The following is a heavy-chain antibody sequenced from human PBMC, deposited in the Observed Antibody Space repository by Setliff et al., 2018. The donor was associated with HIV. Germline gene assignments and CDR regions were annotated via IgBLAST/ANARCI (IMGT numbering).Heavy chain of an antibody. CDR3: ASGFVLRPFFRGGMDV. J-gene: IGHJ6*02. CDR1: GGSISSGGYY. Sequence: SETLSLTCTVSGGSISSGGYYWSWIRQHPGKGPEWIGYIYYSGSTYYNPSLESRVTISVGTSKNHFSLKLSSVTAADTAVYYCASGFVLRPFFRGGMDVWGQGTTVTVSS. V-gene: IGHV4-31*03. CDR2: IYYSGST. D-gene: IGHD2-8*01.